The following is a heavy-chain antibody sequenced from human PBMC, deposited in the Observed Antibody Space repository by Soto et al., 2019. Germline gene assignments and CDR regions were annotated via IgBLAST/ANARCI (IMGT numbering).Heavy chain of an antibody. CDR1: GFTFSNYW. D-gene: IGHD6-25*01. J-gene: IGHJ4*02. Sequence: EVQLVESGGALVQPGGSLRLTCATSGFTFSNYWMTWVRQAPGKGLEWVANINKDGSQTSFVDSVKGRFTIFRDNAKSSLYLQMNSLRGEDTAKHYCVKEIAAAQWGQGTLVTVSS. V-gene: IGHV3-7*01. CDR3: VKEIAAAQ. CDR2: INKDGSQT.